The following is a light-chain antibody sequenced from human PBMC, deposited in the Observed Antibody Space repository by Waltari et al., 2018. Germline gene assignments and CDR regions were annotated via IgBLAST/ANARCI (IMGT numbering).Light chain of an antibody. V-gene: IGLV2-8*01. CDR3: SSFAGSTNWV. CDR1: RSDLGGYNY. J-gene: IGLJ3*02. Sequence: QSALTQPPSASGSPGPSVPLSCPGTRSDLGGYNYVSWYQQHPGKAPKLMIYEVTKRPSGVPDRFSASKSGNTASLTVSGLQAEDEADYYCSSFAGSTNWVFGGGTKLTVL. CDR2: EVT.